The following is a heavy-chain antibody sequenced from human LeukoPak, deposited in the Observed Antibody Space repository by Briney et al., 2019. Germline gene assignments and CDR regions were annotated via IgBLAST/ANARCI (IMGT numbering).Heavy chain of an antibody. D-gene: IGHD3-22*01. CDR1: EFTFSNYA. Sequence: GGSLRLSCAASEFTFSNYAMSWVRQAPGKGLEWVSAISGSGSSTYYADSVKGRFTISRDNSKSTTYLQMNSLRAEDTAVYYCAKSSYYDSSGYYREYYFDYWGQGTLVTVSS. CDR2: ISGSGSST. V-gene: IGHV3-23*01. CDR3: AKSSYYDSSGYYREYYFDY. J-gene: IGHJ4*02.